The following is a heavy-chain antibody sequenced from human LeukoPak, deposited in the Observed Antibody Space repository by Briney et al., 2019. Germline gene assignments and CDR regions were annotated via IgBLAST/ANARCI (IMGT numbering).Heavy chain of an antibody. CDR1: GFTFSSYS. V-gene: IGHV3-21*01. CDR3: ARDPFSTYGGTRYYFDY. CDR2: ISSSSSYI. D-gene: IGHD4-23*01. J-gene: IGHJ4*02. Sequence: GGSLRLSCAASGFTFSSYSMNWVRQAPGKGLEWVSSISSSSSYIYYADSVKGRFTISRDNAKNSLYLQMNSLRAEDTAVYYCARDPFSTYGGTRYYFDYWSQGTLVTVSS.